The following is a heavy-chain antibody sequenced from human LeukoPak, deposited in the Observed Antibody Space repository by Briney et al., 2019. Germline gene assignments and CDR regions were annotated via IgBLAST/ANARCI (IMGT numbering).Heavy chain of an antibody. CDR1: GGSISSYY. V-gene: IGHV4-59*01. J-gene: IGHJ4*02. D-gene: IGHD6-13*01. CDR2: IYYSGST. Sequence: SETLSLTCTVSGGSISSYYWSWIRQPPGKGLEWIGYIYYSGSTNYNPSLKSRVTISEDTSKNQFSLKLISVTAADTAVYYCARGSTMGYSSSWYKWGQGALVTVSS. CDR3: ARGSTMGYSSSWYK.